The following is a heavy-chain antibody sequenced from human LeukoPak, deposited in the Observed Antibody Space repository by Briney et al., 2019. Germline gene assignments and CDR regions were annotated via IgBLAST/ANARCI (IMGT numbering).Heavy chain of an antibody. J-gene: IGHJ4*02. CDR2: ISSSSSYI. V-gene: IGHV3-21*04. CDR1: GFTFSSYS. D-gene: IGHD3-9*01. Sequence: GGSLRLSCAASGFTFSSYSMNWVRQAPGKGLEWVSSISSSSSYIYYADSVKGRFTISRDNSKNTLYLQMNSLRAEDTAVYYCTTDPQDYDILTGYLYYFDYWGQGTLVTVSS. CDR3: TTDPQDYDILTGYLYYFDY.